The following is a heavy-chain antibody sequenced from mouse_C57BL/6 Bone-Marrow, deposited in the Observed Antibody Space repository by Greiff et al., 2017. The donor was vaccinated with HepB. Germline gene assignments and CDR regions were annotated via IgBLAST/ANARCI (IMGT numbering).Heavy chain of an antibody. D-gene: IGHD1-1*01. CDR1: GYSITSGYY. CDR3: ARAPYYGSSHYYAMDY. J-gene: IGHJ4*01. V-gene: IGHV3-6*01. CDR2: ISYDGSN. Sequence: EVQLQESGPGLVKPSQSLSLTCSVTGYSITSGYYWNWIRQFPGNKLEWMGYISYDGSNNYNPSLKNRISITRDTSKNQFFLKLNSVTTEDTATYYCARAPYYGSSHYYAMDYWGQGTSVTVSS.